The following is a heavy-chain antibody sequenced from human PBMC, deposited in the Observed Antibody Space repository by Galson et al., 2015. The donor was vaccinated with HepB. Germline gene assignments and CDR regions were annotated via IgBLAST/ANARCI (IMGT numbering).Heavy chain of an antibody. Sequence: SLRLSCAASGFTFRSYSMNWVRQAPGKGLEWVSSISPNDDYIYYAHSLRGRFSISRDNAENSLYPQINSLRAEDTAVYYCARGGLQKQRNDYFDYWGRGTLVTVSS. CDR1: GFTFRSYS. CDR3: ARGGLQKQRNDYFDY. J-gene: IGHJ4*02. CDR2: ISPNDDYI. V-gene: IGHV3-21*01. D-gene: IGHD1/OR15-1a*01.